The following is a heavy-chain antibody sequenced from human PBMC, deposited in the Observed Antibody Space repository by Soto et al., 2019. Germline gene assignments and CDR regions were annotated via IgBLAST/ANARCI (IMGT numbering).Heavy chain of an antibody. Sequence: PGESLKISCKGSGYSFPNYWIGWVRQMPGKGLEWMAMIYPHDSDTRYSPSFQGRVTISADKSGSTVFLQWSSLKASDTAMYYGTRPPHGSDGAFWGQGTQVTVSS. J-gene: IGHJ4*02. CDR3: TRPPHGSDGAF. CDR2: IYPHDSDT. V-gene: IGHV5-51*01. D-gene: IGHD3-10*01. CDR1: GYSFPNYW.